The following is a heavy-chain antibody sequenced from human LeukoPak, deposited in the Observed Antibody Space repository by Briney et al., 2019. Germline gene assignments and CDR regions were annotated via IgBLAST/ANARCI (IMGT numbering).Heavy chain of an antibody. CDR2: IKQDGSEK. V-gene: IGHV3-7*01. J-gene: IGHJ4*02. D-gene: IGHD6-19*01. CDR3: ARYQGGGWDV. Sequence: PGGSLRLSCTASGFTFSNYWMSWVRQAPGKGPEWVANIKQDGSEKYSLDSLKGRFTISRDNAKRSLYLQMNSLRAEDTAVYYCARYQGGGWDVWGQGTLVTVSS. CDR1: GFTFSNYW.